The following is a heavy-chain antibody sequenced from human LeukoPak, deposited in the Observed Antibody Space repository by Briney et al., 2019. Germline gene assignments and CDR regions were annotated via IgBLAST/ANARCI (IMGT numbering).Heavy chain of an antibody. CDR2: ISGSGGST. V-gene: IGHV3-23*01. CDR1: GFTFSSYA. CDR3: AKIRITMVRGVIGDAFDI. Sequence: PGGSLRLSCAASGFTFSSYAMSWVRQAPGKGLEWVSAISGSGGSTYYADSVKGRFTISRDNSKNTLYLQMNSLRAEDTAVYYCAKIRITMVRGVIGDAFDIWGQGTMVTVSS. D-gene: IGHD3-10*01. J-gene: IGHJ3*02.